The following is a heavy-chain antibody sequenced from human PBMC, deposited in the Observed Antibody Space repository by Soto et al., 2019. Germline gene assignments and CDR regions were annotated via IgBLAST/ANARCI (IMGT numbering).Heavy chain of an antibody. V-gene: IGHV3-33*01. CDR1: GFTFSTHG. CDR2: IWYDGNPK. J-gene: IGHJ3*01. Sequence: PGGSLRLSCTASGFTFSTHGMHWVRQTPGKGLEWVAVIWYDGNPKYYADSVKGRFTIYRDNSKNTLDLEMNALRAEDTPVYHCARDFHYDSSGCLDLWGQGTLVTVSS. D-gene: IGHD3-22*01. CDR3: ARDFHYDSSGCLDL.